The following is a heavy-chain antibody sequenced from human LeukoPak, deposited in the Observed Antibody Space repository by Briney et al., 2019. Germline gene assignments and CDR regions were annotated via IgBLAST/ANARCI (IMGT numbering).Heavy chain of an antibody. CDR2: IYYSGST. CDR3: ARQXYDXWXXYXXXXXDY. Sequence: SETLSLTCTVSGGSISSYYWSWIRQPPGKGLEWIGYIYYSGSTNYNPSLKSRVTISVDTSKNQFSLKLSSVTAADTAVYYCARQXYDXWXXYXXXXXDYWXXGTLVTVS. CDR1: GGSISSYY. D-gene: IGHD3-3*01. V-gene: IGHV4-59*08. J-gene: IGHJ4*01.